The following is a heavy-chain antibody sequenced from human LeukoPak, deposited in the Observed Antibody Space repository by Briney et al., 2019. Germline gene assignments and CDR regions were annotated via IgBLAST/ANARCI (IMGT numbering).Heavy chain of an antibody. V-gene: IGHV3-9*01. CDR1: GFTFDDYA. Sequence: GGSLRLSCAASGFTFDDYAMHWVRQAPGKGLEWVSGITSDSGRIGYADSVRGRFTISRDNAKNSLYLQMNGLRVEDTALYYCAKDKRRHGDGHTGYYFDYWGQGVLVTVSS. CDR3: AKDKRRHGDGHTGYYFDY. J-gene: IGHJ4*02. CDR2: ITSDSGRI. D-gene: IGHD2-8*02.